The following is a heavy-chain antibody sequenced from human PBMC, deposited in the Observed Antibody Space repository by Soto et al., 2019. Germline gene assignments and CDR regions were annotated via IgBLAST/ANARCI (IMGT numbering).Heavy chain of an antibody. CDR1: GFSLNTRGVG. Sequence: QITLNGAGPTQVEPGKDLQLDWTLPGFSLNTRGVGGGWIRQVPGKGPGWVALNYWEDDKRYRPSLKSRLTITKDTSKNQVVLTMADLDPADTATYYCAHRVLRTVFGLVTTTAIYFDFWGQGTPVAVSS. CDR2: NYWEDDK. CDR3: AHRVLRTVFGLVTTTAIYFDF. J-gene: IGHJ4*02. V-gene: IGHV2-5*02. D-gene: IGHD3-3*01.